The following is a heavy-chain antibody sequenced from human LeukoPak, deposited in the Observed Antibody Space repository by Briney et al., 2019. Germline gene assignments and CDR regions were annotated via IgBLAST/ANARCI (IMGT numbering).Heavy chain of an antibody. Sequence: QPGGSLRLSCAASGFTFSSYGMHWVRQAPGKGLEWVAVISYDGSNKYYADSVEGRFTISRDNSKNTLYLQMNSLRAEDTAVYYCAKERLDSSGWFGNSWGLFDPWDDAFDIWGQGTMVTVSS. CDR2: ISYDGSNK. D-gene: IGHD6-19*01. V-gene: IGHV3-30*18. CDR3: AKERLDSSGWFGNSWGLFDPWDDAFDI. CDR1: GFTFSSYG. J-gene: IGHJ3*02.